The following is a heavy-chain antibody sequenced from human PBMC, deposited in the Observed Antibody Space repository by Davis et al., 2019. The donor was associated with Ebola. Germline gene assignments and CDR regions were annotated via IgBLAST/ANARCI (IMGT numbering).Heavy chain of an antibody. Sequence: MPSETLSLTCTVSGGSISSSNYYWGWIRQPPGKGLEWIWSIYYSGSTYYNPSLKSRVNISVDTSKNQFSLKLSSVTAADTAVYYCARHLAYYYDSSGYYTTYYFDYWGQGTLVTVSS. CDR3: ARHLAYYYDSSGYYTTYYFDY. CDR1: GGSISSSNYY. V-gene: IGHV4-39*01. J-gene: IGHJ4*02. D-gene: IGHD3-22*01. CDR2: IYYSGST.